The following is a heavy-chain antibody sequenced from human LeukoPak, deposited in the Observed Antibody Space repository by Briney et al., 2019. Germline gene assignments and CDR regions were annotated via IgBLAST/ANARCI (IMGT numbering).Heavy chain of an antibody. V-gene: IGHV3-30*19. J-gene: IGHJ4*02. Sequence: PGGSLRLSCEGSGFTFRNYWMTWVRQAPGKGLEWVAVISYDGSNKYYADSVKGRFTISRDNSKNTLYLQMNSLRAEDTAVYYCARDHGPAAAGTSYLDYWGQGTLVTVSS. D-gene: IGHD6-13*01. CDR3: ARDHGPAAAGTSYLDY. CDR2: ISYDGSNK. CDR1: GFTFRNYW.